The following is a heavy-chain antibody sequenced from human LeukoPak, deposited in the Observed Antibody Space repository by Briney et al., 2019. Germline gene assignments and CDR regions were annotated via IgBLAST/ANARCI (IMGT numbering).Heavy chain of an antibody. D-gene: IGHD3-3*01. CDR3: ARDLTIFGVVIGYYYYYGMDV. V-gene: IGHV1-69*04. CDR1: GGTFSSYA. CDR2: IIPILGIA. Sequence: SVKVSCKASGGTFSSYAISWVRQAPGQGLEWMGRIIPILGIANYAQKFQGRVTITADKSTSTAYMELSSLRSEDTAVYYCARDLTIFGVVIGYYYYYGMDVWGQGTTVTVSS. J-gene: IGHJ6*02.